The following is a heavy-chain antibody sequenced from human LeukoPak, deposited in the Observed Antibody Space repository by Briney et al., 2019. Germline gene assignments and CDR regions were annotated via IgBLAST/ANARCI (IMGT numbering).Heavy chain of an antibody. V-gene: IGHV3-23*01. CDR3: AKGNWYKLEVFDY. D-gene: IGHD1/OR15-1a*01. CDR2: ISGSGDST. CDR1: GFTFTSYV. J-gene: IGHJ4*02. Sequence: GGSLRLSCAASGFTFTSYVVNWVRQAPGKGLEWVSTISGSGDSTYYADSVKGRFTFSRDNSKNTVHLQMNSLRVEDTAVYYCAKGNWYKLEVFDYWGQGTLVTVSS.